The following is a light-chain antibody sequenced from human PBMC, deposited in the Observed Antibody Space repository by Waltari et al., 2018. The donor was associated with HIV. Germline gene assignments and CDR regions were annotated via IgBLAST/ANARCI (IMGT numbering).Light chain of an antibody. Sequence: QSALPQPASLSGCPGPSLTFPCPGTSSDIGAYNYASRYQHHPGKAPKLIIYDVTNRPSGVSNRFSGSKSGNTASLTISGLQAEDESDYYCTSYTSSSTLVFGGGTKLTVL. CDR3: TSYTSSSTLV. J-gene: IGLJ2*01. V-gene: IGLV2-14*03. CDR2: DVT. CDR1: SSDIGAYNY.